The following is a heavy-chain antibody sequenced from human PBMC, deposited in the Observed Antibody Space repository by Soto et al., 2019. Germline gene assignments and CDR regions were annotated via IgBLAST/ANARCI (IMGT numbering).Heavy chain of an antibody. Sequence: EVQLLESGGVLVQPGGSLRLSCAASGFTFYSYAMYWVRQAPGKGLEWVSFISGSGGSTYYADSVKGRFTIPRDNSRNTLYLQMNSLRGEDTAVYYCAKGHYYGSRTYLDDWGQGTLVTVSS. V-gene: IGHV3-23*01. CDR3: AKGHYYGSRTYLDD. J-gene: IGHJ4*02. CDR1: GFTFYSYA. CDR2: ISGSGGST. D-gene: IGHD3-10*01.